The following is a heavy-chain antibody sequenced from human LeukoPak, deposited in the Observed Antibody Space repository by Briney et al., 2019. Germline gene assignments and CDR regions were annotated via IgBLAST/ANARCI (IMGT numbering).Heavy chain of an antibody. CDR3: ATDLEWSRSGERLDY. CDR2: ITPSAGET. CDR1: GYTFNIYY. J-gene: IGHJ4*02. Sequence: GASVKVSCKASGYTFNIYYMHWLRLAPGQGLEWMGMITPSAGETSYAQRFQGRFTMTRDLSTNTVYMELSSLTSGDTAMYYCATDLEWSRSGERLDYWGQGTLVTVSS. D-gene: IGHD3-3*01. V-gene: IGHV1-46*02.